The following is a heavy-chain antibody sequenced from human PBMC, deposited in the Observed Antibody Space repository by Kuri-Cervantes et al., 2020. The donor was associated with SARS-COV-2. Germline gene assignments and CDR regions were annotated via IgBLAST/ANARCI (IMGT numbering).Heavy chain of an antibody. CDR3: ARGEQLAFPYYYGMDV. V-gene: IGHV3-13*04. J-gene: IGHJ6*02. CDR2: IGTAGDT. Sequence: GGSLRLSCAASGFTFSSYDMHWVRQATGKGLEWVSAIGTAGDTYYADSVKGRFTISRDNSKNTLYLQMNSLRAEDTAVYYCARGEQLAFPYYYGMDVWGQGTTVTVSS. D-gene: IGHD6-13*01. CDR1: GFTFSSYD.